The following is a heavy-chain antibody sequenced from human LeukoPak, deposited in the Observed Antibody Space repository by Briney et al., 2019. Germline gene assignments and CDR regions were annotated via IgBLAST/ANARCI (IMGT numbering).Heavy chain of an antibody. J-gene: IGHJ4*02. V-gene: IGHV1-2*02. CDR1: GYTFTGYY. Sequence: ASVKVSCKASGYTFTGYYMHWVRQAPGQGLEWMGWINPNSGGTNYAQKFQGRVTMTRDTSISTVYMELSRLRSDDTAVYYCARDGSGSGDGFDYWGQGTLVTVSS. CDR2: INPNSGGT. CDR3: ARDGSGSGDGFDY. D-gene: IGHD6-25*01.